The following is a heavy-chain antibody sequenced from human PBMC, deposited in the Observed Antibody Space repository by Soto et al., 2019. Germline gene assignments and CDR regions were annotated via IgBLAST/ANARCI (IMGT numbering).Heavy chain of an antibody. D-gene: IGHD6-6*01. CDR2: ISGSVDST. CDR1: GFPFSMYA. V-gene: IGHV3-23*01. CDR3: AKSPSRAPYGMDV. Sequence: GSLRLSCAASGFPFSMYAMTWVRQAPGKGLEWVSAISGSVDSTYYADSMKGRFTISRDNSKKTVYLEMNSLRVEDTAVYHCAKSPSRAPYGMDVWGQGTTVTVSS. J-gene: IGHJ6*02.